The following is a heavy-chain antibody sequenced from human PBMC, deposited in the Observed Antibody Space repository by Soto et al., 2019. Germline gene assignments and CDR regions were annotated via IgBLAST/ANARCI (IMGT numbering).Heavy chain of an antibody. J-gene: IGHJ2*01. Sequence: ASVKVSYKASCYTFTSYGISWVRQAPGQGLEWMGWISAYNGNTNYAQKLQGRVTMTTDTSTSTAYMELRSLRSDDTAVYYCARDNPSLPWYFDLWGRGTLVTVSS. D-gene: IGHD2-15*01. CDR1: CYTFTSYG. CDR3: ARDNPSLPWYFDL. V-gene: IGHV1-18*01. CDR2: ISAYNGNT.